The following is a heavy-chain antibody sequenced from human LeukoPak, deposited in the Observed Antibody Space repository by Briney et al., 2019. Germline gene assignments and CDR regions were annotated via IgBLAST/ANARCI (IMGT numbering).Heavy chain of an antibody. V-gene: IGHV3-21*01. J-gene: IGHJ4*02. CDR1: GFTFSSYS. CDR2: ISSSGNYI. D-gene: IGHD6-13*01. CDR3: ANLEGGYSSSWSHY. Sequence: GGSLRLSRAASGFTFSSYSMNWVRQAPGKGLEWVSSISSSGNYIYYADSVKGRFTISRDNAKSSLYLQMNSLRAEDTAVYYCANLEGGYSSSWSHYWGQGTLVTVSS.